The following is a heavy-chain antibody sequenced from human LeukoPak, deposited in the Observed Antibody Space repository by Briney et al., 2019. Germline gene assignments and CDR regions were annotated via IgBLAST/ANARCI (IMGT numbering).Heavy chain of an antibody. Sequence: GESLKISCKGSGYSFTSYWIGWVRQMPGKGLEWMGIIYPGDSDTRYSPSFQGQVTISADKSISTAYLQWSSLKASDTAMYYCVRATTTVTTYFDYWGQGTLVTVSS. CDR3: VRATTTVTTYFDY. V-gene: IGHV5-51*01. D-gene: IGHD4-17*01. CDR1: GYSFTSYW. J-gene: IGHJ4*02. CDR2: IYPGDSDT.